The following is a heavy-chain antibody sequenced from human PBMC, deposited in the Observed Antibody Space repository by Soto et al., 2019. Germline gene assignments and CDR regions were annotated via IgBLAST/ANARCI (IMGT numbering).Heavy chain of an antibody. CDR1: GFTFSSYE. Sequence: GGSLRLSCAASGFTFSSYEMNWVRQARGKGLEWVSYISSSGSTIYYAESVKGRFTISRDNSKNSLYLKMNRLRAEDTAVYYCARDLPHSSSWYSYFDYWRQVTLVTVSS. CDR2: ISSSGSTI. J-gene: IGHJ4*02. D-gene: IGHD6-13*01. CDR3: ARDLPHSSSWYSYFDY. V-gene: IGHV3-48*03.